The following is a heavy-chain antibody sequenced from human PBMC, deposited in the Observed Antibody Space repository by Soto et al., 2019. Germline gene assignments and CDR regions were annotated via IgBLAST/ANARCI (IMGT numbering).Heavy chain of an antibody. Sequence: GESLKISCKGSGYTFTNYWIGWVRQMPGKGLEWVGLIYPGDSDTRYSPSFQGQVTISADKSISTAYLQWSSLKASDTAIYYCAASIFYYGMDVWGQGTTVTVSS. V-gene: IGHV5-51*01. CDR3: AASIFYYGMDV. CDR1: GYTFTNYW. CDR2: IYPGDSDT. J-gene: IGHJ6*02.